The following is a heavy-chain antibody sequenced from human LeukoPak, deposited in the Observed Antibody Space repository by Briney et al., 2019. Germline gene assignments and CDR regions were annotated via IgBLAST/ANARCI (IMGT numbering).Heavy chain of an antibody. J-gene: IGHJ4*02. CDR3: ARGDDYGDFVALNY. D-gene: IGHD4-17*01. CDR1: GGTFSDYT. CDR2: IIPIFGPA. V-gene: IGHV1-69*05. Sequence: GASVKVSCKASGGTFSDYTIAWVRQAPGQGLEWMGGIIPIFGPAKYAQRFQGRVTVTTDESTSTAYMELSSLRSEDTAVYYCARGDDYGDFVALNYWGQGTLVTVSS.